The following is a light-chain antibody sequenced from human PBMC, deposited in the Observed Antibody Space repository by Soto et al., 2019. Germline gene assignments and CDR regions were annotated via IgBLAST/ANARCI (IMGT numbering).Light chain of an antibody. V-gene: IGLV2-23*01. CDR2: EGS. CDR3: CSYAGNSLYV. J-gene: IGLJ1*01. CDR1: SSDVGSYNL. Sequence: QSALTQPASVSGSPGQSITISCTGTSSDVGSYNLVSWYQQHPGKAPKLMIYEGSKRPSGVPNRFSGSKSGNTASLTISGLQAEDEADYYCCSYAGNSLYVFGTGTKVTVL.